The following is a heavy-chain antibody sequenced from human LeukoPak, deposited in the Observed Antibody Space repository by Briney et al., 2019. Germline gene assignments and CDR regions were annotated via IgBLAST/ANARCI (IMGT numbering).Heavy chain of an antibody. CDR3: ARDGGVNY. J-gene: IGHJ4*02. Sequence: GRSLRLSCAASGFTFSSYAMHWVRQAPGKGLEWVALISYDGSNKYYADSVKGRFTISRDNAKNSLYLQMNSLRAEDTAVYYCARDGGVNYWGQGTLVTVSS. D-gene: IGHD2-21*01. CDR2: ISYDGSNK. CDR1: GFTFSSYA. V-gene: IGHV3-30*03.